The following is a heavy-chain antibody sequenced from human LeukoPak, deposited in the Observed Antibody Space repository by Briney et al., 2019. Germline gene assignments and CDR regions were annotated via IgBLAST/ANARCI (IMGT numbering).Heavy chain of an antibody. Sequence: PGGSLRLSCAASGFTFSSYAMHWVRQAPGKGLEYVSAISSNGGSTYYANSVKGRFTISRDNSKNTLYLQMGSLRAEDMAVYYCASAAAGTWGYYFDYWGQGTLVTVSS. D-gene: IGHD6-13*01. CDR1: GFTFSSYA. V-gene: IGHV3-64*01. CDR3: ASAAAGTWGYYFDY. CDR2: ISSNGGST. J-gene: IGHJ4*02.